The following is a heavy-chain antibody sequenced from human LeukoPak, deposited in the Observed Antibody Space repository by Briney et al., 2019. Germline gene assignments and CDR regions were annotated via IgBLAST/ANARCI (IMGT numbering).Heavy chain of an antibody. CDR2: IYYSGST. J-gene: IGHJ4*02. Sequence: SETLSLTCTVSGGSISSSSYYWGWIRQPPGKGLEWIGSIYYSGSTYYNPSLKSRVTISVDTSKNQFSLKLSSVTAADTAVYYCASQEEGIQPFAYWGQGTLVTVSS. V-gene: IGHV4-39*01. CDR1: GGSISSSSYY. CDR3: ASQEEGIQPFAY. D-gene: IGHD5-18*01.